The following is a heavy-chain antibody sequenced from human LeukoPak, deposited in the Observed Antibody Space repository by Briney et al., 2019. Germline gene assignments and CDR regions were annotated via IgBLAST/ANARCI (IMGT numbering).Heavy chain of an antibody. CDR3: ARAYDTSGYGFDP. D-gene: IGHD3-22*01. CDR2: IYHSGST. Sequence: SETLSLTCTVSGGSDSSGSYYWTWIRQPPGKGLEWIGYIYHSGSTNYNPSLKSRVTISVDTSKNQFSLKLSSVTAADTAVYYCARAYDTSGYGFDPWGQGTLVTVSS. CDR1: GGSDSSGSYY. V-gene: IGHV4-61*01. J-gene: IGHJ5*02.